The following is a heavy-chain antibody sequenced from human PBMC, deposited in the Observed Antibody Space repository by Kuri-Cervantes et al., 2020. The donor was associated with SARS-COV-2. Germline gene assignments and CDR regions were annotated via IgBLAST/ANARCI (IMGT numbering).Heavy chain of an antibody. CDR1: GGSVSSGSYY. V-gene: IGHV4-61*01. CDR2: IYYSGST. D-gene: IGHD3-10*01. CDR3: ASSLISSGSYYNVY. J-gene: IGHJ4*02. Sequence: SETLSLTCTVSGGSVSSGSYYWSWIRQHPGKGLEWIGYIYYSGSTNYNPSLKSRVTISVDTSKNQFSLKLSSVTAADTAVYYCASSLISSGSYYNVYWGQGTLVTGSS.